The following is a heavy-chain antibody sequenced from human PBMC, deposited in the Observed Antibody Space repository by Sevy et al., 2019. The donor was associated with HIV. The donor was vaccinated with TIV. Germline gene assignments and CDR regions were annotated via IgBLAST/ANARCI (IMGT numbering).Heavy chain of an antibody. Sequence: GGSLRLSCAASGFSLSNYAMSWVRQAPGKGLEWISTQTGSAGVTYYADSVKGRFTISRDNSKNTLFLQMNSLRAEDTALYYCAKGRIPSIGTLGPFDSWGQGTLVTVSS. J-gene: IGHJ4*02. V-gene: IGHV3-23*01. CDR3: AKGRIPSIGTLGPFDS. CDR2: QTGSAGVT. CDR1: GFSLSNYA. D-gene: IGHD6-6*01.